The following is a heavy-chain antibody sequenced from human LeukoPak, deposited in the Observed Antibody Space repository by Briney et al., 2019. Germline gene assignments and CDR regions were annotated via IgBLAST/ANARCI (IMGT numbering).Heavy chain of an antibody. CDR1: GFTFSSYA. CDR3: ARDHSDYYYGSGST. J-gene: IGHJ5*02. Sequence: PGGSLRLSCAASGFTFSSYAMHWVRQAPGKGLEWVAVISYDGSNKYYADSVKGRFTISRDNSKNTLYLQMNSLRAEDTAVYYCARDHSDYYYGSGSTWGQGTLVTVSS. CDR2: ISYDGSNK. V-gene: IGHV3-30-3*01. D-gene: IGHD3-10*01.